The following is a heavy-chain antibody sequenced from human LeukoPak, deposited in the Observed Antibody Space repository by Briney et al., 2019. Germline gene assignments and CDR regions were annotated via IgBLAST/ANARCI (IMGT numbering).Heavy chain of an antibody. V-gene: IGHV3-21*01. CDR3: ARVMITFGGVIVPT. D-gene: IGHD3-16*02. J-gene: IGHJ5*02. CDR2: ISSNSSYI. CDR1: GFTFSSYS. Sequence: GGSLRLSCAASGFTFSSYSMNWVRQAPGKGPEWVSSISSNSSYIYYTDSVKGRFTISRDNAKNSLYLQMNSLRAEDTAVYYCARVMITFGGVIVPTWGQGTLVTVSS.